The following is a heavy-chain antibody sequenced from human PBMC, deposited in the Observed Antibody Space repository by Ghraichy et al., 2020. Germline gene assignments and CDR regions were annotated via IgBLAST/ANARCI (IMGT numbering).Heavy chain of an antibody. CDR2: IYYSGST. CDR3: ARAGSGSYYWLDY. CDR1: GGFISSYY. J-gene: IGHJ4*02. Sequence: SETLSLTCTVSGGFISSYYWSWIRQPPGKGLEWIGYIYYSGSTNYNPSLKSRVTISVDTSKNQFSLKLSSVTAADTAVYYCARAGSGSYYWLDYWGQGTLVTVSS. D-gene: IGHD1-26*01. V-gene: IGHV4-59*01.